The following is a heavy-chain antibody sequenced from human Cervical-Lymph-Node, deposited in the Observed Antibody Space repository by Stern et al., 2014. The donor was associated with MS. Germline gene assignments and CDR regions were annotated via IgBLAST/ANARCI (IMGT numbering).Heavy chain of an antibody. CDR3: AGPRYNY. Sequence: QVQLVQSGAEVKKPGSSVKVSCKASGGTFISYAITWVRQAPGQGLEWMGDIVPMSGTPNYAQIFQDKVRITANKSTNTAYMELSNLTSEDTAIYFCAGPRYNYWGQGTLVLVSS. CDR2: IVPMSGTP. CDR1: GGTFISYA. V-gene: IGHV1-69*06. D-gene: IGHD5-18*01. J-gene: IGHJ4*02.